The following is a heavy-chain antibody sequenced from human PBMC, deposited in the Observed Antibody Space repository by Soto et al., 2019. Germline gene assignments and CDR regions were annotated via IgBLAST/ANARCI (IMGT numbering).Heavy chain of an antibody. CDR2: ISSDNNYI. CDR3: ARGRTCTGASCYWGGDY. Sequence: GGSLRLSCSASGFTFSDYSMNWMRQAPGKGLEWVASISSDNNYIYYRYSVEGRFTISRDNAKNSLYLQMTSLGAEDTAVYYCARGRTCTGASCYWGGDYWGQGTLVTVSS. D-gene: IGHD2-15*01. V-gene: IGHV3-21*06. CDR1: GFTFSDYS. J-gene: IGHJ4*02.